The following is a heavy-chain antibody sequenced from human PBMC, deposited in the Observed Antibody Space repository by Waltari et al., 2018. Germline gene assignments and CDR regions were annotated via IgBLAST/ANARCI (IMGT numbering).Heavy chain of an antibody. CDR2: ISGSGGST. CDR3: ARGGYSGSYFQN. D-gene: IGHD1-26*01. J-gene: IGHJ4*02. Sequence: EVQLLESGGGLVQPGGSLRLSCAASGFTFSSYAMSWVRQAPGKGLEWVSAISGSGGSTYYADSVKGRFTISRDNSKNTLYLQMNSLRAEDTAVYYCARGGYSGSYFQNWGQGTLVTVSS. CDR1: GFTFSSYA. V-gene: IGHV3-23*01.